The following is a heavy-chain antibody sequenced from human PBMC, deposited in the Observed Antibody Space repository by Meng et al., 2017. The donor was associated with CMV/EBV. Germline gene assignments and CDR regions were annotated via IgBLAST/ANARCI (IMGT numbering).Heavy chain of an antibody. V-gene: IGHV3-15*01. Sequence: GESLKISCAASGFTFSNAWMSWVRQAPGKGLEWVGRIKSKTDGGTTDYAAPVKGRFTISRDDSKNMLYLQMNSLKTEDTAVYYCTSTIGYYYDSSGYYLDYWGQGTLVTVSS. J-gene: IGHJ4*02. D-gene: IGHD3-22*01. CDR2: IKSKTDGGTT. CDR3: TSTIGYYYDSSGYYLDY. CDR1: GFTFSNAW.